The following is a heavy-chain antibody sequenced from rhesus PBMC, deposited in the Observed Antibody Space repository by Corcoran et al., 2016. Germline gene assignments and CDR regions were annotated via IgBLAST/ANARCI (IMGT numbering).Heavy chain of an antibody. CDR1: GFTFSDDY. V-gene: IGHV3-10*01. Sequence: EVQLVESGGGLVQPGGSLRLSCAASGFTFSDDYMVWVRQAPGKGLEWVGQINPNGGTTFLMDSVKGRFTISRDNAKNTLYLQINSLKIEDTAVYYCTTVDYWGQGVLVTVSS. CDR3: TTVDY. J-gene: IGHJ4*01. CDR2: INPNGGTT.